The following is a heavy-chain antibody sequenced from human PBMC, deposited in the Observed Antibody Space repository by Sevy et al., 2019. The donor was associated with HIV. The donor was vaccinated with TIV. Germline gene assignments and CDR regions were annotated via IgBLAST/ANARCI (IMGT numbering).Heavy chain of an antibody. CDR3: AKEWTLLSDWYGEFDY. CDR2: ISNSGANT. D-gene: IGHD6-19*01. V-gene: IGHV3-23*01. J-gene: IGHJ4*02. CDR1: GFTFTNYG. Sequence: QAGGSLRLSCAASGFTFTNYGMHWVRQAPGKGLEWVSGISNSGANTYYADSVRGRFTVSRDNSKNTLYLQLNSLRAEDTAIYYCAKEWTLLSDWYGEFDYWGQGTLVTVSS.